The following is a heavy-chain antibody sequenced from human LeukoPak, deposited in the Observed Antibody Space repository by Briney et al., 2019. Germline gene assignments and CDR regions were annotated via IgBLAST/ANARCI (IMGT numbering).Heavy chain of an antibody. J-gene: IGHJ6*02. CDR1: GGSISSYY. CDR3: ARAVNGYNQYYYYYYGMDV. D-gene: IGHD5-24*01. V-gene: IGHV4-59*01. CDR2: IYYSGST. Sequence: PSETLSLTCTVSGGSISSYYWSWIRQPPGKGLEWIGYIYYSGSTNYNPSLKSRVTISVDTSKNQFSLKLSSVTAADTAVYYCARAVNGYNQYYYYYYGMDVWGQGTTVTVSS.